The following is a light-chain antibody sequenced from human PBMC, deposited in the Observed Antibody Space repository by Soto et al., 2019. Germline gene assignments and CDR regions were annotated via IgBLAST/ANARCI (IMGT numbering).Light chain of an antibody. CDR1: QSVSSY. V-gene: IGKV3-15*01. Sequence: EKALTQSPVTLSLSPGERATLSCRASQSVSSYLAWYQQRPGQAPSLLIYGASTRATGVPARFSGSGSGTEFSLTISSLQSEDSAVYDCQQYDVWPPLTFGGGTKVDIK. CDR2: GAS. J-gene: IGKJ4*01. CDR3: QQYDVWPPLT.